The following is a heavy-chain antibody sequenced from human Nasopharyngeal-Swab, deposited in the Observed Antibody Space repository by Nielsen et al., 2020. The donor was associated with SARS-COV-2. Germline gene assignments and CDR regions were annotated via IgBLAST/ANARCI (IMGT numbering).Heavy chain of an antibody. CDR1: GFTFSSYA. D-gene: IGHD6-13*01. CDR3: AKLDNSSWFDY. V-gene: IGHV3-23*01. J-gene: IGHJ4*02. CDR2: ISGGGGST. Sequence: GESLKISCAASGFTFSSYAMIWVRQAPGKGLEWVSAISGGGGSTYYADSVKGRFTISRDNSKNTLYLQMNSLRAEETAVYYCAKLDNSSWFDYWGQGTLVTVSS.